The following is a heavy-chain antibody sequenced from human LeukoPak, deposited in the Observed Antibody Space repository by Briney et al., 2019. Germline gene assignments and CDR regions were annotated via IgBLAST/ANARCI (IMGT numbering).Heavy chain of an antibody. V-gene: IGHV3-30*04. CDR2: ISYDGSNK. Sequence: PGRSLRLSCAASGFTFSSYAIHWVRQGPGKGLEWVAVISYDGSNKYYADSVKGRFTISRDNSKNTLYLQMNSLRAEDTAMYYWARDRAGKPRFYGMDVWGQGTTVTVSS. D-gene: IGHD3-10*01. J-gene: IGHJ6*02. CDR3: ARDRAGKPRFYGMDV. CDR1: GFTFSSYA.